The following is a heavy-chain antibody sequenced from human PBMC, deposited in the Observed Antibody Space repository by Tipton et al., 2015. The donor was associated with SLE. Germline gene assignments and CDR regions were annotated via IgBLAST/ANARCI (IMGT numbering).Heavy chain of an antibody. Sequence: TLSLTCTVSGYSISSGYYWGWIRQPPGKGLEWIGSIYHSGSTYYNPSLKSRVTISVDTSKNQFSLKLSSVTAADTAVYYCARSIAARRTTNYYMDVWGKGTTVTVSS. J-gene: IGHJ6*03. D-gene: IGHD6-6*01. CDR1: GYSISSGYY. CDR3: ARSIAARRTTNYYMDV. V-gene: IGHV4-38-2*02. CDR2: IYHSGST.